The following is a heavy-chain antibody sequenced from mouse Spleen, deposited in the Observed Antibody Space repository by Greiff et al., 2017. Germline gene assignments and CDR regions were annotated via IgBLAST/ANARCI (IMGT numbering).Heavy chain of an antibody. Sequence: VQLQQPGAELVKPGASVKMSCKASGYTFTSYWITWVKQRPGKGLEWIGQIYPGDGDTNYNGKFKGKATLTADKSSSTAYMQLSSLTSEDSAVYFCARWGTTVVDYYAMDYWGQGTSVTVSS. D-gene: IGHD1-1*01. CDR2: IYPGDGDT. CDR1: GYTFTSYW. J-gene: IGHJ4*01. V-gene: IGHV1-80*01. CDR3: ARWGTTVVDYYAMDY.